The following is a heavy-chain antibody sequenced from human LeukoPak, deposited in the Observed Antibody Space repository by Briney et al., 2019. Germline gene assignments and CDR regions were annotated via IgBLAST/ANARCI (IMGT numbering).Heavy chain of an antibody. J-gene: IGHJ3*02. Sequence: GGSLRLSCAASGFTFSSYEMNWVRQAPGKGLEWVSYIRSSGSTIYYADSVKGRFTISRDNSKYTLFLQMNSLRAEDTAVYYCARDPNGDYIGAFDMWGPGTMVTVSS. CDR3: ARDPNGDYIGAFDM. CDR2: IRSSGSTI. CDR1: GFTFSSYE. V-gene: IGHV3-48*03. D-gene: IGHD4-17*01.